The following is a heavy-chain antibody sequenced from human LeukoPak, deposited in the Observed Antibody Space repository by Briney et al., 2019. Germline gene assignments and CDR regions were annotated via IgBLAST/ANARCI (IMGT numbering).Heavy chain of an antibody. CDR2: ISGSGGST. J-gene: IGHJ4*02. V-gene: IGHV3-23*01. D-gene: IGHD3-3*01. Sequence: GGSLRLSCAASGFTFSSYAMSWVRQAPGKGLEWVSAISGSGGSTYYADSVKGRFTISRDNSKNTLYLQMNSLRAEDTAVYYCARDNTIFGVVMGGYFDYWGQGTLVIVSS. CDR1: GFTFSSYA. CDR3: ARDNTIFGVVMGGYFDY.